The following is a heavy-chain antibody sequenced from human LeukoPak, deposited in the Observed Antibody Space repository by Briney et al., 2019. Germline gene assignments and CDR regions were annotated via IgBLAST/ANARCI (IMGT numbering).Heavy chain of an antibody. J-gene: IGHJ4*02. CDR1: GGSISSYY. V-gene: IGHV4-59*08. CDR3: ARQGYYGSPFDY. CDR2: IYYSGST. Sequence: SETLSLTCTVSGGSISSYYWSWIRQPPGKGLEWIGYIYYSGSTNYNPSLKSRVTISVDTSKNQFSLKLSSVTAADTAVYYCARQGYYGSPFDYWGQGTLVTVSS. D-gene: IGHD3-10*01.